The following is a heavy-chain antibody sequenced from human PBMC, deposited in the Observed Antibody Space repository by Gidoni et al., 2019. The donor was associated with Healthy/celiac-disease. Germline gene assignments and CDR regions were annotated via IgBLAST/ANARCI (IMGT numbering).Heavy chain of an antibody. CDR3: ARAITMMSDAFDI. CDR1: GGSLSSVSYY. CDR2: IYTSGST. V-gene: IGHV4-61*02. D-gene: IGHD3-22*01. Sequence: QVQLQESGPGLVKPSQPLSLTCTVSGGSLSSVSYYWSWIRQPAGKGLEWIGRIYTSGSTNYNPSLKSRVTISVDTSKNQFSLKLSSVTAADTAVYYCARAITMMSDAFDIWGQGTMVTVSS. J-gene: IGHJ3*02.